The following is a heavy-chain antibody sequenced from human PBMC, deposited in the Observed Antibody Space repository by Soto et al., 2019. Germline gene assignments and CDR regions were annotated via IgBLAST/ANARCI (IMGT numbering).Heavy chain of an antibody. J-gene: IGHJ6*02. V-gene: IGHV1-69*01. D-gene: IGHD3-22*01. CDR3: ARVLVVITPPRTYYYGMDV. CDR2: IIPIFGTA. Sequence: QVQLVQSGAEVKKPGSSVKVSCKASGGTFSSYAISWVRQAPGQGLEWMGGIIPIFGTANYAQKFQGRVTITAAESTSTAYMELSSLRSEDTAVYYCARVLVVITPPRTYYYGMDVWGQGTTVTVSS. CDR1: GGTFSSYA.